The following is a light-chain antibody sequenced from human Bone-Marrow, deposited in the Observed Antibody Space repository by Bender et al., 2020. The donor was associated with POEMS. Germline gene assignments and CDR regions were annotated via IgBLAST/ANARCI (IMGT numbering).Light chain of an antibody. J-gene: IGLJ2*01. V-gene: IGLV2-11*01. CDR1: SNDVGGYDY. Sequence: QSALTQPRSVSGSPGQSVTISCTGTSNDVGGYDYVSWYQPYPGTAPKLIIYDANNRPSGVPDRFSCSKSGNTASLTSSGLQAEDEAEYACCSYAGRYTLVFGGETKMTV. CDR2: DAN. CDR3: CSYAGRYTLV.